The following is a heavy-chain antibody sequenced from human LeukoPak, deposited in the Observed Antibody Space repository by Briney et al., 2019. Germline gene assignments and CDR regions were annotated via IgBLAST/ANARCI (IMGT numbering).Heavy chain of an antibody. D-gene: IGHD5-12*01. V-gene: IGHV1-18*01. Sequence: ASVKVSCKASGYTFTSYGISWVRHAPGQGPEWMGWISAYNGNKNYAQKLQGRVTMTTDTCTSTAYMELRSLRSDDTAVYYCARDLFPVATAFMDYYYYYMDVWGKGTTVTVSS. CDR2: ISAYNGNK. CDR3: ARDLFPVATAFMDYYYYYMDV. CDR1: GYTFTSYG. J-gene: IGHJ6*03.